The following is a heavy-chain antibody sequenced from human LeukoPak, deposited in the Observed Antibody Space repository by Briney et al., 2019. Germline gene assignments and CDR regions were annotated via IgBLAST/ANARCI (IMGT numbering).Heavy chain of an antibody. CDR1: GFTFSSYA. J-gene: IGHJ4*02. CDR2: ISYDGSNK. V-gene: IGHV3-30-3*01. CDR3: ARAHASLY. Sequence: GGSLRLSCAASGFTFSSYAMHWVRQAPGKGLEWVAVISYDGSNKYYADSVKGRFTISRDNSKNTLYLQMNSLRAEDTAVYYCARAHASLYWGQGTLVTVSS.